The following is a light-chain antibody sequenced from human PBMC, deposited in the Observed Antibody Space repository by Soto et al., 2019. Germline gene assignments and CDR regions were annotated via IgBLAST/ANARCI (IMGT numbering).Light chain of an antibody. CDR2: WAS. J-gene: IGKJ1*01. CDR1: QSVLYSSNNKNY. V-gene: IGKV4-1*01. CDR3: QQYYSTLPRST. Sequence: DIVMTQSPDSLAVSLGERATINCKSSQSVLYSSNNKNYLAWYQQKPGQPPKLLIYWASTRESGVPDRFSGSGSGTDFTLTISSLQAEDVAVYYCQQYYSTLPRSTFGQGTKVEIK.